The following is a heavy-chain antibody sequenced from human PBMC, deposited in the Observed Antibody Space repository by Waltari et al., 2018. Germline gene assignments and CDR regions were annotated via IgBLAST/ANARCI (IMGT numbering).Heavy chain of an antibody. CDR3: ASLLNGGSMDV. V-gene: IGHV4-30-2*01. CDR2: IYHSGRT. J-gene: IGHJ6*03. D-gene: IGHD3-10*01. CDR1: GGSISSGGYS. Sequence: QLQLQESGSGLVKPSQTLSLTCAVSGGSISSGGYSWSWIRQPPGKGLEWIGYIYHSGRTYYNPSLNIRVTISVDRSKNQFSLKLSSVTAADTAVYYCASLLNGGSMDVWGKGTTVTISS.